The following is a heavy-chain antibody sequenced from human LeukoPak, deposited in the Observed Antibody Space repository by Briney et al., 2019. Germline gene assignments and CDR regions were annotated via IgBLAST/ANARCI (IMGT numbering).Heavy chain of an antibody. V-gene: IGHV4-39*01. CDR1: GGSISSSSYY. Sequence: PSETLSLTCTVSGGSISSSSYYWGWIRQPPGKGLEWIGSIHYGGSTYYTASLKSRVTISVNTSKNQFSLKLSSVTAADTAVYYCARTRIQAARGSDYWGQGTLVTVSS. CDR2: IHYGGST. CDR3: ARTRIQAARGSDY. D-gene: IGHD2-15*01. J-gene: IGHJ4*02.